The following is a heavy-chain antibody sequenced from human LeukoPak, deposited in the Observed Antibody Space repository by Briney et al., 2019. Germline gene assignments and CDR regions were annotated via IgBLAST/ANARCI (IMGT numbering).Heavy chain of an antibody. Sequence: PSETLSLTCTVSGGSISGSSYYWGWIRQPPWKGLEWIGSIYYSGSTYYNPSLKSRVTISVDTSKNQFSLKLSSVTAADTAVYYCARQRYYDFWSASPVDYWGQGTLVTVSS. CDR1: GGSISGSSYY. V-gene: IGHV4-39*01. D-gene: IGHD3-3*01. CDR3: ARQRYYDFWSASPVDY. CDR2: IYYSGST. J-gene: IGHJ4*02.